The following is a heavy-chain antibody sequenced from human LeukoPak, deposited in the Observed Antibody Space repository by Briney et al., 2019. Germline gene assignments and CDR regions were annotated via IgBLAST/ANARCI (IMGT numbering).Heavy chain of an antibody. J-gene: IGHJ4*02. CDR1: GFTFSTYA. CDR2: ISSSSNTI. D-gene: IGHD3-3*01. V-gene: IGHV3-48*01. CDR3: ARDGYDFWSGYPTTVDF. Sequence: GGSLRLSCAASGFTFSTYAMNWVRQAPGKGLEWVSYISSSSNTIYYADSVQGRFTISSDNANNSLYLQMNSLRAEDTAVYYCARDGYDFWSGYPTTVDFWGQGTLVTVSS.